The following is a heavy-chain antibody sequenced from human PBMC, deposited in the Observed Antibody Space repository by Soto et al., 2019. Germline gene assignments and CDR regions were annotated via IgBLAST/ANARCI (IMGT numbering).Heavy chain of an antibody. D-gene: IGHD2-2*01. J-gene: IGHJ6*03. CDR3: ARGGLVVVPAAMGNYYYYVDV. Sequence: ASVKVSCKASGYTFTSNDINWVRQATGQGLEWMGWMNPNSGNTDYAQKFQGRVTMTRNTSISTAYMELSSLRSEDTAVYYCARGGLVVVPAAMGNYYYYVDVWGKGTTVTVSS. CDR1: GYTFTSND. V-gene: IGHV1-8*01. CDR2: MNPNSGNT.